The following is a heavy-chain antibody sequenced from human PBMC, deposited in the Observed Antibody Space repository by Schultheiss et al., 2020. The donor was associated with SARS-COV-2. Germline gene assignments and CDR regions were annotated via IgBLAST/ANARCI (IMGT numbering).Heavy chain of an antibody. CDR3: TTGDIVVVPAAKNDDAFDI. V-gene: IGHV3-15*01. CDR1: GFTFSNAW. Sequence: GESLKISCAASGFTFSNAWMSWVRQAPGKGLEWVGRIKSKTDGGTTDYAAPVKGRFTISRDDSKNTLYLQMNSLKTEDTAVYYCTTGDIVVVPAAKNDDAFDIWGQGTMVTVSS. J-gene: IGHJ3*02. CDR2: IKSKTDGGTT. D-gene: IGHD2-2*01.